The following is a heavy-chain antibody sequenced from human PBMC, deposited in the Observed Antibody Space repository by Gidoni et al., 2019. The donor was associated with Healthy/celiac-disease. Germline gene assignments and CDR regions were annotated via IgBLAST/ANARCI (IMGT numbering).Heavy chain of an antibody. CDR2: ISSSSSYI. CDR3: ARVRREIIAAAGTYYYYYGMDV. Sequence: EVQLVESGGGLVKPGGSLRLSCAASGFPFSSYSMTWVRQAPGKGLEWVSSISSSSSYIYYADSVKGRFTISRDNAKNSLYLQMNSLRAEDTAVYYCARVRREIIAAAGTYYYYYGMDVWGQGTTVTVSS. D-gene: IGHD6-13*01. CDR1: GFPFSSYS. V-gene: IGHV3-21*01. J-gene: IGHJ6*02.